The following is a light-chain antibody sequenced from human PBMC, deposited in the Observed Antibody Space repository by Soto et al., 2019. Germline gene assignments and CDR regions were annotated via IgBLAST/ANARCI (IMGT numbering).Light chain of an antibody. V-gene: IGKV3-15*01. CDR3: QQYNHWSSIT. J-gene: IGKJ5*01. CDR2: GAS. Sequence: EIAMTQSPATLSVSLGEIATLSCRASQYISNNLAWYQQRPGQAPSLLIYGASTRATGVPARFSGSGSGTDFLLSISGLQSEDSAVYYCQQYNHWSSITFGQGTRLEIK. CDR1: QYISNN.